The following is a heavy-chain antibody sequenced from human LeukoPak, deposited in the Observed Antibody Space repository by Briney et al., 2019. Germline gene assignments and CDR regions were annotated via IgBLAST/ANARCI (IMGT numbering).Heavy chain of an antibody. D-gene: IGHD6-13*01. Sequence: ASVKVSCKVSGYTLTELSMHWVRQAPGKGLEWMGGFDPEDGETIYAQKFQGRVTMTEDTSTDTAYMELSSLRSEDTAVYYCATDSTGSSWYRDWFDPWGQGTLVIVSS. CDR3: ATDSTGSSWYRDWFDP. CDR2: FDPEDGET. CDR1: GYTLTELS. J-gene: IGHJ5*02. V-gene: IGHV1-24*01.